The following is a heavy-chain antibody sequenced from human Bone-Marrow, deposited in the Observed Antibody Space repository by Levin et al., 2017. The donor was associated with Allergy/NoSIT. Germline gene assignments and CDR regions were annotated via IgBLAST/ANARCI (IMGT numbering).Heavy chain of an antibody. V-gene: IGHV2-70*13. CDR2: IHWDDDK. Sequence: QTLSLTCTVSGFSLGDSGMCVTWMRQPPGKALEWLALIHWDDDKYYNTSLQTRLTIPKDTSKNQVALTMTNMDPVDTAAYFCARTTKGYGTSWYGSFVVWGQGTVVTVSS. CDR1: GFSLGDSGMC. D-gene: IGHD6-13*01. J-gene: IGHJ3*01. CDR3: ARTTKGYGTSWYGSFVV.